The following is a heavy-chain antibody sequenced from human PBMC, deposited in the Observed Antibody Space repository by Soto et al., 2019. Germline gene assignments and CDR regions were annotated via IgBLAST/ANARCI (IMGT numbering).Heavy chain of an antibody. CDR2: ISYDGSNK. CDR3: AVAPNYYDSSGYIGDY. Sequence: GGSLRLSCAASGFTFSSYAMHWVRQAPGKGLEWVAVISYDGSNKYYADSVKGRFTISRDNSKNTLYLQMDSLRAEDTAVYYCAVAPNYYDSSGYIGDYWGQETLVTVSS. D-gene: IGHD3-22*01. V-gene: IGHV3-30-3*01. J-gene: IGHJ4*02. CDR1: GFTFSSYA.